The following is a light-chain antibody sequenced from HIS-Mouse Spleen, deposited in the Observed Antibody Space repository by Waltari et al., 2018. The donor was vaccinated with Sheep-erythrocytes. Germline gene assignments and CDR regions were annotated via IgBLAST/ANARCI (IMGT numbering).Light chain of an antibody. CDR1: SSDVGGYNY. Sequence: QSALTQPRSVSGSPGQSVTISCTGTSSDVGGYNYVSWYQQHPGKAPKLIIYEVSKRPSGVPDRFSGSKSGNTASLTISGLQAEDEADYYGCSYAGSYNHVFATGTKVTVL. J-gene: IGLJ1*01. V-gene: IGLV2-11*01. CDR3: CSYAGSYNHV. CDR2: EVS.